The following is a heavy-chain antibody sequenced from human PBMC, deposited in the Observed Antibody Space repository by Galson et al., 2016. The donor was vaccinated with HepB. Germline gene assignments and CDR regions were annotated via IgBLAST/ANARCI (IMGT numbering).Heavy chain of an antibody. D-gene: IGHD3-9*01. CDR2: VNHSGST. CDR3: ARRYFDWLLGGWFDP. J-gene: IGHJ5*02. Sequence: ETLSLTCAVYGGSFRSCHWSWIRQPPGKGLEWIGEVNHSGSTNYNPSLKSRVTMSIDTSKSQFSLKLTSVTAADTAVYYCARRYFDWLLGGWFDPWGQGTLVTVSS. V-gene: IGHV4-34*01. CDR1: GGSFRSCH.